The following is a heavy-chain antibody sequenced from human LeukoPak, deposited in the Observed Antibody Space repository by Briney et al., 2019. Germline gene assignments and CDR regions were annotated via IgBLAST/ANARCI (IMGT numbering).Heavy chain of an antibody. Sequence: GGSLRLSCTVSAFTVSRNSMSWVRQAPGRGLEWVSFIYSGSTHYSDSVKGRFTISIDNSKNTLYLQMNSLRAEDTAVYYCARRAGAYSHPCDYWGQGTLVTVSS. J-gene: IGHJ4*02. CDR2: IYSGST. CDR3: ARRAGAYSHPCDY. D-gene: IGHD4/OR15-4a*01. CDR1: AFTVSRNS. V-gene: IGHV3-53*01.